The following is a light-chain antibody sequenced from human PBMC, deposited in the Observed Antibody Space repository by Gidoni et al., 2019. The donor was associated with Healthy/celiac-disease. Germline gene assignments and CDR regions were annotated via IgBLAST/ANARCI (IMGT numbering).Light chain of an antibody. CDR2: GAS. J-gene: IGKJ1*01. CDR3: QQFSSSLWS. Sequence: EIVLTQSPGTLSLSPGERATLSCRASQSISSTYLSWYQQKPGQAPRLLISGASSRATGIPDRFSGSGSGTVFTLTISRLEPEDFAVYYCQQFSSSLWSFGQGTRVEIK. CDR1: QSISSTY. V-gene: IGKV3-20*01.